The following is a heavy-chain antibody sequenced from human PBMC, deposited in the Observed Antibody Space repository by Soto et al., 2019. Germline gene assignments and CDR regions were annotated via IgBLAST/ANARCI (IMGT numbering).Heavy chain of an antibody. J-gene: IGHJ4*02. V-gene: IGHV3-30*18. Sequence: VQLVESGGGVVQPGRSLRLSCAASGFTFSDYAMHWVRQAPGKGLEWVAVVSHDGRNTHYADSVKGRFTISRDSSKNTFSLEMTSLRAEDTAVYYCAKGGRQWLVTSDFNYWGQGDRVTVSS. D-gene: IGHD6-19*01. CDR3: AKGGRQWLVTSDFNY. CDR1: GFTFSDYA. CDR2: VSHDGRNT.